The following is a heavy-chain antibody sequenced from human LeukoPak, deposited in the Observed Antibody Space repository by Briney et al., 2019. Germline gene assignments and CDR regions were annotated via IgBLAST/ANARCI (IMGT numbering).Heavy chain of an antibody. CDR2: IRYDGSNK. CDR3: AKGDGSGWSGVTDY. V-gene: IGHV3-30*02. CDR1: GFTFGSNG. J-gene: IGHJ4*02. D-gene: IGHD6-19*01. Sequence: GRSRRPAWPASGFTFGSNGMHWVRQAHGKGLGWVAFIRYDGSNKYYADSVKGRFTISRDNSKNTLYLQMNSLRAEDTAVYYCAKGDGSGWSGVTDYWGQGTLVTVSS.